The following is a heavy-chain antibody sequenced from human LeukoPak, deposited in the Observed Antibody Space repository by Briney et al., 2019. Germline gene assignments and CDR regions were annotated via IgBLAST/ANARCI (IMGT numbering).Heavy chain of an antibody. CDR3: ARVYGGNY. Sequence: TSETLSLTCAVSGGSISSSNWWSWIRQPPGKGLEWIGYIYYSGSTYYNPSLKSRVTISVDTSKNQFSLKLSSVTAADTAVYYCARVYGGNYWGQGTLVTVSS. J-gene: IGHJ4*02. D-gene: IGHD4-23*01. CDR1: GGSISSSNW. CDR2: IYYSGST. V-gene: IGHV4-30-4*01.